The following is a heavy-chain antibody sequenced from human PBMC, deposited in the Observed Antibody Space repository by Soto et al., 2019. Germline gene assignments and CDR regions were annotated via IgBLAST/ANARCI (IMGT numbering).Heavy chain of an antibody. CDR3: ARGPYGSGAFDY. D-gene: IGHD3-10*01. J-gene: IGHJ4*02. CDR1: GYTFTSYA. Sequence: QVQLVQAEAEVKKPGASVKVSCKASGYTFTSYAISWVRQAHGQGLDWMGWISAYNGNTNYAQKLQGRVTTTTDTSTSPAYMELRSLSSDDTAGYYCARGPYGSGAFDYWGQGTLVTVSS. V-gene: IGHV1-18*01. CDR2: ISAYNGNT.